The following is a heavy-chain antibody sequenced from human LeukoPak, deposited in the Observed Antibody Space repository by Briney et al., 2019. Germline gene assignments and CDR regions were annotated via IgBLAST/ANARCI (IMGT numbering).Heavy chain of an antibody. D-gene: IGHD2-2*01. Sequence: GGSLRLSCVASGFPFRTYGMSWVRQAPGKGLEWVSAIPSGGSNTYYADSVKGRFTISRDNAKNSLYLQMNSLRAEDTAVYYCARTDIVVAPAAMSLAEYFQHWGQGTLVTVSS. J-gene: IGHJ1*01. V-gene: IGHV3-21*01. CDR3: ARTDIVVAPAAMSLAEYFQH. CDR1: GFPFRTYG. CDR2: IPSGGSNT.